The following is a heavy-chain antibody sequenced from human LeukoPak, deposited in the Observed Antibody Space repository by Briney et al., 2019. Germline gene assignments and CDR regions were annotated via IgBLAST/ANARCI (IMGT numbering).Heavy chain of an antibody. Sequence: GGSLRLSCAASGFTFRSYVMNWVRQAPGKGLEWVSSIGDSGSSANHADSVKGRFTISRDNSKNTLYLQMNSLRAEDTAVYYCAKGYSEGGFDYWGQETLVTVSS. CDR1: GFTFRSYV. V-gene: IGHV3-23*01. CDR3: AKGYSEGGFDY. D-gene: IGHD5-12*01. CDR2: IGDSGSSA. J-gene: IGHJ4*02.